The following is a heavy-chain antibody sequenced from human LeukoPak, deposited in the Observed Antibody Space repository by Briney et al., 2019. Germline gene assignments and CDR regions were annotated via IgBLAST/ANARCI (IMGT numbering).Heavy chain of an antibody. CDR2: TSGSGGST. CDR3: AKYPASYGSGSYLDY. J-gene: IGHJ4*02. CDR1: GVIVRSNY. D-gene: IGHD3-10*01. V-gene: IGHV3-23*01. Sequence: GGSLRLSCVGSGVIVRSNYMTWVRQAPGKGLEWVSATSGSGGSTYYADSVKGRFTISRDNSKNTLYLQMNSLRAEDTAVYYCAKYPASYGSGSYLDYWGQGTLVTVSS.